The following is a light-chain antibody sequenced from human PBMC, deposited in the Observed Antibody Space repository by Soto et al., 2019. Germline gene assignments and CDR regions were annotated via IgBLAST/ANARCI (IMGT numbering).Light chain of an antibody. J-gene: IGKJ2*01. CDR2: ATS. CDR3: QQYDDSSRYI. V-gene: IGKV3-20*01. CDR1: QNINSRY. Sequence: EIVLTQSPGTLSLSPGERATLSCRASQNINSRYSAWYQQRPGQPPSLLIFATSTRASGTPDRFSGSGYGRDFTLTISRLEPEDSAVYFCQQYDDSSRYIFGQGTSLDIK.